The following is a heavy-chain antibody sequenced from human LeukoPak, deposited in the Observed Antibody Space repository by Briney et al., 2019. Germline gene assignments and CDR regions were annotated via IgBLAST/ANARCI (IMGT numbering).Heavy chain of an antibody. CDR2: INPNSGGT. J-gene: IGHJ4*02. D-gene: IGHD3-3*01. Sequence: ASVKVSCKASGYTFTCYYMHWVRQAPGQGLEWMGWINPNSGGTNYAQKFQGRVTMTRDTSISTAYMELSRLRSDDTAVYYCARGITIFGVGRFDYWGQGTLVTVSS. V-gene: IGHV1-2*02. CDR1: GYTFTCYY. CDR3: ARGITIFGVGRFDY.